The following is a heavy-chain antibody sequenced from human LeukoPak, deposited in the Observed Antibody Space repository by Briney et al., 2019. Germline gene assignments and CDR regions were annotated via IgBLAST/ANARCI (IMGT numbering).Heavy chain of an antibody. V-gene: IGHV4-59*11. CDR1: GGSISSHY. CDR3: ARAKQWLDQ. J-gene: IGHJ4*02. D-gene: IGHD6-19*01. Sequence: SETLSLTCTVSGGSISSHYWSWIRQPPGKGLEWIGYIYYSGSTNYNPSPKSRVTISVDTSKNQFSLKLSSVTAADTAVYYCARAKQWLDQWGQGTLVTVSS. CDR2: IYYSGST.